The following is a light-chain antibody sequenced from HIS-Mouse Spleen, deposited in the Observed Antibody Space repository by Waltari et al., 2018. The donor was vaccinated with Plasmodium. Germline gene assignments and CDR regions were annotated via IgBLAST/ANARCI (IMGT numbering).Light chain of an antibody. Sequence: EIVMTQSPATLSVSPGERATLSCRASPGVSSNLAWYQQKPCQAPRILIYGASARATSIPARFIGSGSGTEFTLTISSLQSEDFAVYYCQQYNNCPAWTFGQGTKVEIK. CDR3: QQYNNCPAWT. CDR1: PGVSSN. J-gene: IGKJ1*01. CDR2: GAS. V-gene: IGKV3-15*01.